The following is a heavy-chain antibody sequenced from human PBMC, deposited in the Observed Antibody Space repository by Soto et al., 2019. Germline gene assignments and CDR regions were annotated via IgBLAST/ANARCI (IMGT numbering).Heavy chain of an antibody. D-gene: IGHD6-19*01. CDR1: GDSVSGNSGA. V-gene: IGHV6-1*01. J-gene: IGHJ6*02. CDR2: TYCRSKWFN. Sequence: SQTLSLTCGISGDSVSGNSGAWNWIRQSPSRGLEWLGRTYCRSKWFNDYAVSVESRITINADTSKNQFSLQLDSVTPEDTAVYFWARGSVLGIPGAGLNWCYFGLDVYRQGPTVTVYS. CDR3: ARGSVLGIPGAGLNWCYFGLDV.